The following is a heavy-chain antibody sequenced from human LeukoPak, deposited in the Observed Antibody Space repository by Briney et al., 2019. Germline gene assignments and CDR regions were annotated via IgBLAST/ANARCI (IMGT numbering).Heavy chain of an antibody. CDR1: EFTFSNFG. D-gene: IGHD6-19*01. CDR2: IHYDGSKE. CDR3: AKDTGYTSGRLDY. J-gene: IGHJ4*02. V-gene: IGHV3-30*02. Sequence: GGSLRLSCAASEFTFSNFGMHWVRQAPGKGLEWVALIHYDGSKEYYADSVRGRFTISRDNSKNTLYLQMNSLTTEDTGVYYCAKDTGYTSGRLDYWGQGTLVSVTS.